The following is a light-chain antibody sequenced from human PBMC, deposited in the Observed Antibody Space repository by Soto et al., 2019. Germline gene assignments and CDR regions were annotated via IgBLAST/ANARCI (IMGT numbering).Light chain of an antibody. CDR2: FAS. Sequence: VMTQSPATLSVSPGERAALSCRASQSVSTNLAWYQQKPGQPPRLLIYFASTRATAVPARFSGSGSGTEFTLTISSLQTDDFSTYYCQQYHSYWTFGQGTKVDIK. CDR3: QQYHSYWT. J-gene: IGKJ1*01. V-gene: IGKV3-15*01. CDR1: QSVSTN.